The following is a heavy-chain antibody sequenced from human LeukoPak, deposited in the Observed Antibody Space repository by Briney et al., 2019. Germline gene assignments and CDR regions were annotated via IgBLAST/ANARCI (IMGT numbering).Heavy chain of an antibody. CDR1: GGSVSSHY. J-gene: IGHJ4*02. CDR3: ANSISMDFQY. CDR2: IYNGGST. V-gene: IGHV4-4*07. D-gene: IGHD2/OR15-2a*01. Sequence: PSETLSLTCTVSGGSVSSHYWNWIRQPAGKGLEWIGRIYNGGSTNYNPSLESRGTISLDRSKNQFSLKLTSVTAADPAVYYCANSISMDFQYWGQGTLVTVSS.